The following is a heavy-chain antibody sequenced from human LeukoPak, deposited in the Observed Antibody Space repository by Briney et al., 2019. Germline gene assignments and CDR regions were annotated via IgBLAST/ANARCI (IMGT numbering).Heavy chain of an antibody. D-gene: IGHD3-16*01. Sequence: ASVKVSCKASGYTFTGYYIHWVRQAPGQGLEWMGRINPNSGGTNYAQKFQGRVTMTRDTSISTAYMDLSRLRSDDTALYYCARGLRLGELSFPILGYWGQGTLVTVSP. CDR2: INPNSGGT. CDR3: ARGLRLGELSFPILGY. J-gene: IGHJ4*02. CDR1: GYTFTGYY. V-gene: IGHV1-2*06.